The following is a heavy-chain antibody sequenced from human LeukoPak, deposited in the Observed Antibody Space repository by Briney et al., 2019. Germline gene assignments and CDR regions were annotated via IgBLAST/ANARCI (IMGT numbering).Heavy chain of an antibody. V-gene: IGHV4-34*01. D-gene: IGHD3-10*01. CDR3: ARAKWFGESYYFDY. CDR1: GGSFSGYY. CDR2: INHSGST. Sequence: SETLSLTCAVYGGSFSGYYWSWIRQPPGKGLEWIGEINHSGSTNYNPSLKSRVTISVDTSKNQFSLKLSSVTAADTAVYYCARAKWFGESYYFDYWGQGTLVTVSS. J-gene: IGHJ4*02.